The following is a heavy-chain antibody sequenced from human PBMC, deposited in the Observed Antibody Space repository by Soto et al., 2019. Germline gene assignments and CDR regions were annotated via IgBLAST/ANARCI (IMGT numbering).Heavy chain of an antibody. J-gene: IGHJ4*02. Sequence: GGSLRLSCAASGFTFSSYSMNWVRQAPGKGLEWVSYISSSSSTIYHADSVKGRFTISRDNAKNSLYLQMNSLRAEDTAVYYCARDPGISPFDYWGQGTLVTVSS. CDR2: ISSSSSTI. CDR1: GFTFSSYS. CDR3: ARDPGISPFDY. D-gene: IGHD6-13*01. V-gene: IGHV3-48*01.